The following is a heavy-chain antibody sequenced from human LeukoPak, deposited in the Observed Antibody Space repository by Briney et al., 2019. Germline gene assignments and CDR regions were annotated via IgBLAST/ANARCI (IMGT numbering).Heavy chain of an antibody. CDR1: GITFSNAW. CDR3: ATGGFRGPAAIDY. J-gene: IGHJ4*02. Sequence: PGGTLRLSCAASGITFSNAWMNWVRQAPGKGLEWIGRIKSANEDATTGYASPVEGRFTISRDDSKNTLYLQMSSLTTEDTAVYYCATGGFRGPAAIDYWGQGTLATVSS. D-gene: IGHD2-2*01. CDR2: IKSANEDATT. V-gene: IGHV3-15*01.